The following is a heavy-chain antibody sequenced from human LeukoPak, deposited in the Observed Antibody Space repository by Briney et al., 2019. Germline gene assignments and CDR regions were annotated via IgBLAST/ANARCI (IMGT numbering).Heavy chain of an antibody. CDR3: ARAESLAYYDFWSGCYPFDY. V-gene: IGHV1-8*01. Sequence: ASVKVSCKASGYTFTSYDINWVRQATGQGLEWMGWMNPNSGNTGYAQKFQGRVTMTRNTSISTAYMELSSLRSEDTAVYYCARAESLAYYDFWSGCYPFDYWGQGTLVTVSS. J-gene: IGHJ4*02. CDR1: GYTFTSYD. CDR2: MNPNSGNT. D-gene: IGHD3-3*01.